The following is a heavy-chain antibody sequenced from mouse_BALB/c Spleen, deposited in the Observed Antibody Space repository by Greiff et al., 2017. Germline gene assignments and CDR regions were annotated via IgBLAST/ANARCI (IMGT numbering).Heavy chain of an antibody. CDR2: IYPGNSDT. V-gene: IGHV1-5*01. J-gene: IGHJ2*01. CDR1: GYTFTSYW. Sequence: VHVKQSGTVLARPGASVKMSCKASGYTFTSYWMHWVKQRPGQGLEWIGAIYPGNSDTSYNQKFKGKAKLTAVTSTSTAYMELSSLTNEDSAVYYCTRGPFTTATDYWGQGTTLTVSS. CDR3: TRGPFTTATDY. D-gene: IGHD1-2*01.